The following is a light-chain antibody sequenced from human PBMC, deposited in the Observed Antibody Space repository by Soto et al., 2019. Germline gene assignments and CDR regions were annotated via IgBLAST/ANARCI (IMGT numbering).Light chain of an antibody. Sequence: QSALTQPASVSGSPGQSITISCTGTISDVGRYNLVSWYQQHPDKAPKLIIYEDIERPSGVSHRFSGSTSGNTASLTISGLQTEDDAKYFCCSDAIGAIVVFGGGTKLTVL. CDR2: EDI. V-gene: IGLV2-23*01. CDR1: ISDVGRYNL. CDR3: CSDAIGAIVV. J-gene: IGLJ2*01.